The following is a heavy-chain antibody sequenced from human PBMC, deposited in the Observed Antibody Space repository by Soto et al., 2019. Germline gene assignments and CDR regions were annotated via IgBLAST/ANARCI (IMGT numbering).Heavy chain of an antibody. CDR2: ISAYNGNT. CDR3: ARGIVVVPAAIRPAFDI. J-gene: IGHJ3*02. Sequence: SVKVSCKASGYTFTSYGISWVRQAPGQGLEWMGWISAYNGNTNYAQKLQGRVTMTTDTSTSTAYMELRSLRSDDTAVYYCARGIVVVPAAIRPAFDIWGQGTMVTVSS. CDR1: GYTFTSYG. D-gene: IGHD2-2*02. V-gene: IGHV1-18*01.